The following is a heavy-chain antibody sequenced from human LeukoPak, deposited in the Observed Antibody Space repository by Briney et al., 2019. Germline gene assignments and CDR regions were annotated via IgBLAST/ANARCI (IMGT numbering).Heavy chain of an antibody. CDR1: GFTFSSYS. D-gene: IGHD2-21*02. V-gene: IGHV3-23*01. Sequence: GGSQRLSCAASGFTFSSYSMSWVRQAPGKGLEWVSLITGSGDNTYYADSVKGRFTISRDNSKNTLYLQMNSLRAEDTAVFYCAKEPRHCGGDCFSLLDYWGQGTLVTVSS. CDR2: ITGSGDNT. CDR3: AKEPRHCGGDCFSLLDY. J-gene: IGHJ4*02.